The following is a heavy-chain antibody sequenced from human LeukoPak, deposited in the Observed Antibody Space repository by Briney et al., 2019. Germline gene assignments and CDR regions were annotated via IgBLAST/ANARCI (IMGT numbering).Heavy chain of an antibody. V-gene: IGHV3-64D*06. D-gene: IGHD3-3*02. Sequence: PGGSLRLSCSASGFTFSSYANHWVRQAPGKGLEYVSAISSSTNGDATYYADSVKGRFTISRDNSKNTLYLQMSSLRAEDTAVYYCVKGRTFSRDAFDIWGQGTMVTVSS. CDR2: ISSSTNGDAT. CDR3: VKGRTFSRDAFDI. J-gene: IGHJ3*02. CDR1: GFTFSSYA.